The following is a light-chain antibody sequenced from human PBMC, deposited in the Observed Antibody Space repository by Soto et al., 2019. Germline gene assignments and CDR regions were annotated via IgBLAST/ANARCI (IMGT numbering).Light chain of an antibody. Sequence: QSALTQPASVSGSPGQSITISCTGTSSDVGGYNCVSWYQQHPGRAPKLMIYEVNNRPSGVSNRFSGSKSGNTASLTISGLPAEHEADYYCTSCGSSSILVVFGAGTKLTVL. CDR2: EVN. J-gene: IGLJ2*01. CDR1: SSDVGGYNC. CDR3: TSCGSSSILVV. V-gene: IGLV2-14*01.